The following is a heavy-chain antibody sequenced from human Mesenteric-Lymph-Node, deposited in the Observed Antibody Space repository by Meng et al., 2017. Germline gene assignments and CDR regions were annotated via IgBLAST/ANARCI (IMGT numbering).Heavy chain of an antibody. Sequence: GGSLRLSCAASGFTFSSYAMHWVRQAPGKGLEWVAVISYDGSNKYYADSVKGRFTISRDNSKNTLYLQMNSLRAEDTAVYYCARGRLERITMVRGVKGGYYFDYWGQGTLVTVSS. CDR1: GFTFSSYA. CDR2: ISYDGSNK. J-gene: IGHJ4*02. CDR3: ARGRLERITMVRGVKGGYYFDY. D-gene: IGHD3-10*01. V-gene: IGHV3-30*04.